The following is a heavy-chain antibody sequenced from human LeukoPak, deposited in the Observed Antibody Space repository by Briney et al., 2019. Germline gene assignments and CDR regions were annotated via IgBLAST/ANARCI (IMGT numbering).Heavy chain of an antibody. CDR1: GGSISSYY. CDR2: IYYSGST. V-gene: IGHV4-59*01. CDR3: ARAMCSGGSCYSGPFDP. J-gene: IGHJ5*02. D-gene: IGHD2-15*01. Sequence: SETLSLTCTVSGGSISSYYWSWIRQPPGKGLEGIGNIYYSGSTNYNPSLRSRVTISVDTSQNLFSLELSSVTAADTAVYYCARAMCSGGSCYSGPFDPWGQGTLVTVSS.